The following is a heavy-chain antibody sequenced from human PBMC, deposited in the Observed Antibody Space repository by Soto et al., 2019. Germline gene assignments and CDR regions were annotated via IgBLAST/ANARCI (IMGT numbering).Heavy chain of an antibody. CDR3: ERRRGNDARFGAFYYYGMDV. J-gene: IGHJ6*02. Sequence: GESLKISCKGSGYSFTSYWIIWVRQMPGKGLEWMGRIDPSDSYTNYSPSFQGHVTISADKSISTAYLQWSSLKASDTAMYYCERRRGNDARFGAFYYYGMDVWGQGTTVTVSS. CDR1: GYSFTSYW. V-gene: IGHV5-10-1*01. D-gene: IGHD1-1*01. CDR2: IDPSDSYT.